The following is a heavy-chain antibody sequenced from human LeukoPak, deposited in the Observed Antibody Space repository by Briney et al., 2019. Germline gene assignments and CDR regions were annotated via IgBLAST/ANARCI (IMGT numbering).Heavy chain of an antibody. D-gene: IGHD3-22*01. CDR1: GSSINNNF. CDR3: ARHRDYYDT. J-gene: IGHJ4*01. CDR2: IYSSGSA. V-gene: IGHV4-59*08. Sequence: PSETLSLTCTVSGSSINNNFWTWIRQPPGKGLEWIGYIYSSGSANYNPSIKSRVIISGDTSKNQTSLKLTSVTAADTAVYFCARHRDYYDTWGRGTLVTVSS.